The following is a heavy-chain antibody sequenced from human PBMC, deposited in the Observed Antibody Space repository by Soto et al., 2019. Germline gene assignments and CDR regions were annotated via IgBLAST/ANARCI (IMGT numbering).Heavy chain of an antibody. V-gene: IGHV3-9*01. CDR1: GVTFDDYA. CDR2: RSGNSVSI. Sequence: SLTLSFAASGVTFDDYALPSVRQAPGKGLEWASGRSGNSVSIGYAGSVKGRVTISRASTKNSVYLQMSSVRAEGTALYFCAKDMRSSSIAVCRFYLYGVDVWGQGTRVTVS. J-gene: IGHJ6*02. D-gene: IGHD6-6*01. CDR3: AKDMRSSSIAVCRFYLYGVDV.